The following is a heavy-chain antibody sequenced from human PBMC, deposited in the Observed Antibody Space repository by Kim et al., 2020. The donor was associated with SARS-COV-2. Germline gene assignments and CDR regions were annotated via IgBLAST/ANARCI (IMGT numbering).Heavy chain of an antibody. D-gene: IGHD3-10*01. J-gene: IGHJ4*02. Sequence: GGSLRLSCAASGFTFSSYSMNWVRQAPGKGLEWVSSISSSSSYIYYADSVKGRFTISRDNAKNSLYLQMNSLRAEDTAVYYCARDPGGSGSYYLSSFDYWGQGTLVTVSS. CDR2: ISSSSSYI. CDR3: ARDPGGSGSYYLSSFDY. V-gene: IGHV3-21*01. CDR1: GFTFSSYS.